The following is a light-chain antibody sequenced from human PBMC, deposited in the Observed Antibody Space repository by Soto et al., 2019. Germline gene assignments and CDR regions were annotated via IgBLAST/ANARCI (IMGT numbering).Light chain of an antibody. V-gene: IGKV3-20*01. CDR3: QQYGSSPHT. Sequence: EIVLTQSPGTLSLSPGERATLSCRASQSVSSSYLAWYQQKPGQAPRLLIYGASSRATGIPDRFSGSGSGTDFNLTMSRLEPEDFAVYYCQQYGSSPHTFGQGTKLEIK. CDR1: QSVSSSY. CDR2: GAS. J-gene: IGKJ2*01.